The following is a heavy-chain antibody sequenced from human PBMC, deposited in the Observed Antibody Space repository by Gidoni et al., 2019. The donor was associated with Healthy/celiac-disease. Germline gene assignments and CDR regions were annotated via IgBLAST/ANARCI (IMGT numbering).Heavy chain of an antibody. CDR1: GFTFSSYA. CDR2: ISYDGSNK. J-gene: IGHJ1*01. D-gene: IGHD2-2*01. CDR3: ASGYCSSTSCRPEYFQH. V-gene: IGHV3-30-3*01. Sequence: QVQLVESGGGVVQPGRSLRLSCAASGFTFSSYAMHWVRQAPGKGLEWVAVISYDGSNKYYADSVKGRFTISRDNSKNTLYLQMNSLRAEDTAVYYCASGYCSSTSCRPEYFQHWGQGTLVTVSS.